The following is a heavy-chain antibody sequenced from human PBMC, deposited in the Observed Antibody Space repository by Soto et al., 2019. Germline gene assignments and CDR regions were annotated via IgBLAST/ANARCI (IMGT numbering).Heavy chain of an antibody. Sequence: SETLSLTCTVSGGSSSSYYWSWIRQPPGKGLEWIGYIYYSGSTNYNPSLKSRVTISVDTSKNQFSLKLSSVTAADTAVYYCARENYYDSSGYYYVGGPNDAFDIWGQGTMVTVSS. D-gene: IGHD3-22*01. CDR1: GGSSSSYY. V-gene: IGHV4-59*01. CDR2: IYYSGST. J-gene: IGHJ3*02. CDR3: ARENYYDSSGYYYVGGPNDAFDI.